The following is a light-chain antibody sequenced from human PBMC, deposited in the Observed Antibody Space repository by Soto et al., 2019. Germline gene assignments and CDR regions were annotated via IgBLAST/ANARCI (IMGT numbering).Light chain of an antibody. V-gene: IGLV2-14*02. J-gene: IGLJ1*01. Sequence: QSALTQPASVSGSPGQSITISCTGTSSDVGSYDLVSWYQQHPGNAPKLMIYEVSKRPSGVSDRFSGSKSGNTASLTISGLQADDEADYYCCSYTRTSNHYFFGSGTKVTVL. CDR3: CSYTRTSNHYF. CDR1: SSDVGSYDL. CDR2: EVS.